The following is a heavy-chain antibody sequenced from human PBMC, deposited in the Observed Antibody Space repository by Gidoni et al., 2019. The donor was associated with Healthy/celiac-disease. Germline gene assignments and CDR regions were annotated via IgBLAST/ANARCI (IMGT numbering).Heavy chain of an antibody. V-gene: IGHV3-23*04. CDR1: GSTYRSYA. CDR2: IGGSGGST. J-gene: IGHJ6*03. CDR3: AKGAGTYYYYYYMDV. Sequence: EVQLVESGGGLVQPGRSLSLDCAAPGSTYRSYAMSWVPLAPGKGLEGVADIGGSGGSTYDADSVKGRCTIARDNSKNTLYLQMNSLRGEYTAVYYCAKGAGTYYYYYYMDVWGKGTTVTVSS. D-gene: IGHD1-1*01.